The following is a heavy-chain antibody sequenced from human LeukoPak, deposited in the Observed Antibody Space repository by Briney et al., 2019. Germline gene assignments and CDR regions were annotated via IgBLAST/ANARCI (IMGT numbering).Heavy chain of an antibody. J-gene: IGHJ5*02. Sequence: PGGSLRLSCAASGFSFSSCWMHWVRQAPGKWLVWVSRVNSEGGYRNYADSVKGRFTISRDNAKNTLYLEMHSLRAEDTAVYYCVRDGDDYNFDHWGQGSLVTVSS. CDR2: VNSEGGYR. CDR3: VRDGDDYNFDH. V-gene: IGHV3-74*01. CDR1: GFSFSSCW. D-gene: IGHD5-24*01.